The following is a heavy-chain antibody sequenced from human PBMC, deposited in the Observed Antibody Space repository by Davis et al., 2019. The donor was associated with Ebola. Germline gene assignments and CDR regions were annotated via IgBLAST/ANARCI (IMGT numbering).Heavy chain of an antibody. CDR2: ISFDGSDT. V-gene: IGHV3-30*03. CDR1: GFNLEDYI. CDR3: ARDLYYYDSSGYYYAFDY. Sequence: GESLKISCAASGFNLEDYIMNWVRQAPGKGLEWVAVISFDGSDTYYADSVKGRFTISRDNAKNSLYLQMNSLRAEDTAVYYCARDLYYYDSSGYYYAFDYWGQGTLVTVSS. J-gene: IGHJ4*02. D-gene: IGHD3-22*01.